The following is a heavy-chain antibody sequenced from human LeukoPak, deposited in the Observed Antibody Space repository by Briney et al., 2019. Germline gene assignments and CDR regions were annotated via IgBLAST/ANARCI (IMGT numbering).Heavy chain of an antibody. Sequence: GGSLRLSCAASGFTVSSNYMSWVRQAPRKGLEWVSVIYSGGSTYYADSVKGRFTISRDNSRNTLYLQMNSLRAEDTAMYYCAREGRGCSGGSCSTWGYFDCWGQGTLVTVSS. J-gene: IGHJ4*02. D-gene: IGHD2-15*01. CDR3: AREGRGCSGGSCSTWGYFDC. CDR2: IYSGGST. V-gene: IGHV3-66*02. CDR1: GFTVSSNY.